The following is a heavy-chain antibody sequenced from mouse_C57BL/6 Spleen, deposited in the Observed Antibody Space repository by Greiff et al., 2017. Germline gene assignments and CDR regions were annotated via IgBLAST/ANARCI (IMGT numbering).Heavy chain of an antibody. CDR2: INPSTGGT. V-gene: IGHV1-42*01. Sequence: VQLQQSGPELVKPGASVKISCKASGYSFTGYYMNWVKQSPEKSLEWIGEINPSTGGTTYNQKFKAKATLTVDKSSSTAYMQLKSLTSEDSAVYYCARYHITSRGFAYWGQGTLVTVSA. CDR3: ARYHITSRGFAY. D-gene: IGHD1-1*01. J-gene: IGHJ3*01. CDR1: GYSFTGYY.